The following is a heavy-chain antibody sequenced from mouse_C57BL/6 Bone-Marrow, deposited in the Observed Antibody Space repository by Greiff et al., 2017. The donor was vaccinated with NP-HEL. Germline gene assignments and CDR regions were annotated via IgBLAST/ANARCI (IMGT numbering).Heavy chain of an antibody. CDR1: GFTFSSYA. CDR3: ARDIYYCAYYFDY. J-gene: IGHJ2*01. D-gene: IGHD1-1*01. Sequence: EVKLMEPGGGLAKPGGSLKLSCAASGFTFSSYAMSWVRQTPEKRLEWVATISDGGSYTYYPDNVKGRFTISRDNSNNNLYLQMSHLKSYDTAMYYCARDIYYCAYYFDYWGQGTTLTVSS. CDR2: ISDGGSYT. V-gene: IGHV5-4*01.